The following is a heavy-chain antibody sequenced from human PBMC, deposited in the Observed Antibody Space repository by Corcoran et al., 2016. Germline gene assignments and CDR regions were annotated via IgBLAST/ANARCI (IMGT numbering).Heavy chain of an antibody. V-gene: IGHV1-46*01. J-gene: IGHJ6*02. Sequence: QVQLVQSGAEVKKPGASVKVSCKASGYTFTSYYMHWVRQAPGQGLEWMGIINPSGGSTSYAQKFQGRVTMTRDTSTSTVYMELSSLRSEDTAGYYCARVRQPGRGGYYYGMDVWGQGTTVTVSS. D-gene: IGHD2-15*01. CDR3: ARVRQPGRGGYYYGMDV. CDR1: GYTFTSYY. CDR2: INPSGGST.